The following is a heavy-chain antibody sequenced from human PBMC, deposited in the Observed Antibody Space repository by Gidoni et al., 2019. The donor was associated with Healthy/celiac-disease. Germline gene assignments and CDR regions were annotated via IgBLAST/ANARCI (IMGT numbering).Heavy chain of an antibody. CDR3: AKDQGYSYGFFHITFDY. CDR2: ISGSGGST. Sequence: EVQLLESGGGLAQPGGSLRLSCAASGFTFSSYAMSWVRQAPGKGLEWVSAISGSGGSTYYADSVKGRFTISRDNSKNTLYLQMNSLRAEDTAVYYCAKDQGYSYGFFHITFDYWGQGTLVTVSS. CDR1: GFTFSSYA. J-gene: IGHJ4*02. V-gene: IGHV3-23*01. D-gene: IGHD5-18*01.